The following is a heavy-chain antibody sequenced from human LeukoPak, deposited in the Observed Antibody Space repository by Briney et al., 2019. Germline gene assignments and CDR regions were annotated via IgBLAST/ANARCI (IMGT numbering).Heavy chain of an antibody. D-gene: IGHD2-21*02. CDR3: ARDNAYCGGDCYSVSEYFQH. V-gene: IGHV1-18*01. Sequence: ASVKVSCKASGYTFTSYGISWVRQAPGQGLEWMGWISAYNGNTNYAQKLQGRVTMTTDTSTSTAYMELRSLRSDDTAVYYCARDNAYCGGDCYSVSEYFQHWGQGTLVTVSS. J-gene: IGHJ1*01. CDR1: GYTFTSYG. CDR2: ISAYNGNT.